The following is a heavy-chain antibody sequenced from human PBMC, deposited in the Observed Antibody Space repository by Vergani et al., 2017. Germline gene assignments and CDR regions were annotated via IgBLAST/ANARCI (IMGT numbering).Heavy chain of an antibody. D-gene: IGHD3-16*01. CDR3: ARDVGGPGYFDY. J-gene: IGHJ4*02. Sequence: EVQLLESGGGLVQPGGSLRLSCAASGFTFSSYAMSWVRQAPGKGLEWVSAISGSGGSTYYADSVKGRFTISRDNSKNTLYLQMNSLRAEDTAVYYCARDVGGPGYFDYWGQGTLVTVSS. CDR1: GFTFSSYA. V-gene: IGHV3-23*01. CDR2: ISGSGGST.